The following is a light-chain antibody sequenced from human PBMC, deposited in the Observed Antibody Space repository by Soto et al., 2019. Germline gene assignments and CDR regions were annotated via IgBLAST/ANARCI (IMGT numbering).Light chain of an antibody. V-gene: IGKV3-11*01. CDR3: QQRSNWPPIA. J-gene: IGKJ5*01. Sequence: EIVLTQSPATLSLSPGERATLSCRASQSVSSYLAWYQQKPRQAPRLLIYDASNRATGIPARFSGSGSGTAFTLTISSLEPEDFAVYYCQQRSNWPPIAFGQGTRLEIK. CDR1: QSVSSY. CDR2: DAS.